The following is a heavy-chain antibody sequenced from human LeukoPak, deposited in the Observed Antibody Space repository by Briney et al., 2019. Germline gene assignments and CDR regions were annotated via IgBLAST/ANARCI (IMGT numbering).Heavy chain of an antibody. CDR1: GFTFGDYT. V-gene: IGHV3-49*04. Sequence: GGSLRPSCTGSGFTFGDYTVSWVRQAPGKGLEWLCSIKSEIYGGTTNYAASVRGRFTISREDSETIAYLDMDSLKIEDTAVYFCTRGGEVVINRPIDYWGQGTLVTVSS. J-gene: IGHJ4*02. CDR2: IKSEIYGGTT. CDR3: TRGGEVVINRPIDY. D-gene: IGHD3-22*01.